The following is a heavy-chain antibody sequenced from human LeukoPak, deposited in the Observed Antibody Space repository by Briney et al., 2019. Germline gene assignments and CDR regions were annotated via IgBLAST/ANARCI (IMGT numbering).Heavy chain of an antibody. CDR2: VHLSGAS. Sequence: SETLSLTCAVSGGSILTTNWWSWVRQPPGKGLEWIGEVHLSGASNYNPSLKSRVNMSIDKSKNQLSLELTSVTAADTAIHYCTRESGAFSPFGFWGQGTLVTVSS. CDR3: TRESGAFSPFGF. D-gene: IGHD1-26*01. CDR1: GGSILTTNW. J-gene: IGHJ4*02. V-gene: IGHV4-4*02.